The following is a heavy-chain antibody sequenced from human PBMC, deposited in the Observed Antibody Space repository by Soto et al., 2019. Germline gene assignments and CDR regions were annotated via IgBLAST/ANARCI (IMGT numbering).Heavy chain of an antibody. V-gene: IGHV4-59*12. CDR2: IYYSGSTGST. D-gene: IGHD2-2*01. CDR3: ARVVGGYYYGMDV. J-gene: IGHJ6*02. Sequence: SETLSLTCTVSGGSISSYYWSWIRQPPGKGLEGMGYIYYSGSTGSTNYNPSLKSRVTISVDTSKNQFSLKLSSVTAADTAVYYCARVVGGYYYGMDVWGQGTTVTVSS. CDR1: GGSISSYY.